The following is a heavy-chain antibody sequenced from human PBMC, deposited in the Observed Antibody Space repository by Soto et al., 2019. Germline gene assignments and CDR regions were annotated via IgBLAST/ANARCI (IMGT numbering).Heavy chain of an antibody. V-gene: IGHV4-39*01. Sequence: SETLSLTCTVSGGSIISSSYYFVCIRQPPGKGLELIGSIYYSGSTYYNPSLKSRVTISVDTSKNQFSLKLSSVTAADTAVYYCARQRDIVVVVAPFDPWGQGTLVTVSS. J-gene: IGHJ5*02. CDR3: ARQRDIVVVVAPFDP. CDR1: GGSIISSSYY. D-gene: IGHD2-15*01. CDR2: IYYSGST.